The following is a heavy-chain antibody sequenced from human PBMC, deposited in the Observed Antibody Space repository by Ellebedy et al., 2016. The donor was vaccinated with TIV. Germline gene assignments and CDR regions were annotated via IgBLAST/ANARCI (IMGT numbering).Heavy chain of an antibody. D-gene: IGHD2-21*02. CDR1: GFTFANYD. CDR2: ISYDGSDK. V-gene: IGHV3-30*18. Sequence: GGSLRLSXAASGFTFANYDMHWVRQAPGKGLEWVARISYDGSDKYYADSVKGRFTISRVNSKNTVYLQMNSLRTDDTAVYYCAKLQGPAYCGGDCSYWGQGTLVTVSS. J-gene: IGHJ4*02. CDR3: AKLQGPAYCGGDCSY.